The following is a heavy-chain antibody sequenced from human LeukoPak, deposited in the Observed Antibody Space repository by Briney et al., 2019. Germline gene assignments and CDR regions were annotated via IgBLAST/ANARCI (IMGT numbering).Heavy chain of an antibody. Sequence: ASVKVSCKVSGYTLTELSMHWVRQAPGKGLEWMGGFDPGDGETIYAQKFQGRVTMTEDTSTDTAYMELSSLRSDDTAVYYCACERHYYDSSGYLPAEYWGQGTLVTVSS. CDR3: ACERHYYDSSGYLPAEY. CDR1: GYTLTELS. CDR2: FDPGDGET. J-gene: IGHJ4*02. V-gene: IGHV1-24*01. D-gene: IGHD3-22*01.